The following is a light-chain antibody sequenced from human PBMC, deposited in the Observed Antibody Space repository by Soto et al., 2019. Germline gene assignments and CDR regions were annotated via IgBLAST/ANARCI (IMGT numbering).Light chain of an antibody. CDR2: KAS. CDR3: QQYKSYWT. J-gene: IGKJ1*01. CDR1: QSISSW. Sequence: DIHMTQSPSTLSASVGDRVTITCRASQSISSWLAWYQQKPGKAPKLLIYKASSLESGVPSRFSCSGSGTEFTLTISSLQPDDFATYYCQQYKSYWTFGQGTKVEIK. V-gene: IGKV1-5*03.